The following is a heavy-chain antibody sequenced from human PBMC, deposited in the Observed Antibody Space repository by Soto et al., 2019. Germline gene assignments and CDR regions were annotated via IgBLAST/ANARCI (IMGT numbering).Heavy chain of an antibody. J-gene: IGHJ6*03. CDR2: INHSGST. Sequence: QVQLQQWGAGLLKPSETLSLTCAVYGGSFSGYYWSWIRQPPGKGLEWIGEINHSGSTNYNPSLKSRVTISVATSKNQFALKLSSVTAADRAVYYCARGRGYCSGGSCYSQGGYYDYYMDVWGKGTTVTASS. CDR3: ARGRGYCSGGSCYSQGGYYDYYMDV. V-gene: IGHV4-34*01. D-gene: IGHD2-15*01. CDR1: GGSFSGYY.